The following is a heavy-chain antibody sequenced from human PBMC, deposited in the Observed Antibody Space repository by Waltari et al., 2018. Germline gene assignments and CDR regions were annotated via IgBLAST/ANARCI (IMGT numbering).Heavy chain of an antibody. V-gene: IGHV4-59*08. CDR2: IYHSGST. D-gene: IGHD3-3*02. CDR1: GGSISSHY. CDR3: ARRTSHLWGYFDY. Sequence: QVQLQESGPGLVKPSETLSLTCTVSGGSISSHYWSWIRQPPGKGLEWIGYIYHSGSTYYNPSLKSRVTISVDTSKNQFSLKLSSVTAADTAVYYCARRTSHLWGYFDYWGQGTLVTVSS. J-gene: IGHJ4*02.